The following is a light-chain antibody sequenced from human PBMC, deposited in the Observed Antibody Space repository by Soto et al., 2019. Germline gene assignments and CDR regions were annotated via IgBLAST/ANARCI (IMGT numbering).Light chain of an antibody. CDR2: RAS. CDR1: QSISSW. V-gene: IGKV1-5*03. Sequence: DIQMTQSPSTLSASVGDRVTITCRASQSISSWLAWYQQKAGKAPKLLIYRASSLESGVPSRFNGSGSGTEFTLTITSLQPDDFATYYCQQYNSWTFDQGTKVEIK. J-gene: IGKJ1*01. CDR3: QQYNSWT.